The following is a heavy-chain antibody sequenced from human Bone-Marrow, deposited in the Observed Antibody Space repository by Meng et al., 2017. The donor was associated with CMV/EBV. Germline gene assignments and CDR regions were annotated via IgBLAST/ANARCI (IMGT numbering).Heavy chain of an antibody. J-gene: IGHJ6*01. CDR2: ISSSGSTI. CDR1: GFTFSSYE. D-gene: IGHD6-6*01. V-gene: IGHV3-48*03. Sequence: GESLKISCAASGFTFSSYEMNWVRQAPGKGLEWVSYISSSGSTIYYADSVKGRFTISRDNAKNSLYLQMNSLRAEDTAVYYCARDGGYLAARPGGGGDYYYYGMDVWGQGTTVTVYS. CDR3: ARDGGYLAARPGGGGDYYYYGMDV.